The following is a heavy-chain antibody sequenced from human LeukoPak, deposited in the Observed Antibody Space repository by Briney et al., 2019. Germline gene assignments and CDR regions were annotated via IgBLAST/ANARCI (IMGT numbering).Heavy chain of an antibody. CDR2: INPSGGST. D-gene: IGHD2-15*01. V-gene: IGHV1-46*01. CDR3: ARAGRVEVAATHDLDY. CDR1: GYTFTSYY. Sequence: ASVKVSCKASGYTFTSYYMHWVRQAPGRGLEWMGIINPSGGSTSYAQKFQGRVTMTRDTSTSTVYMELSSLRSEDTAVYYCARAGRVEVAATHDLDYWGQGTLVTVSS. J-gene: IGHJ4*02.